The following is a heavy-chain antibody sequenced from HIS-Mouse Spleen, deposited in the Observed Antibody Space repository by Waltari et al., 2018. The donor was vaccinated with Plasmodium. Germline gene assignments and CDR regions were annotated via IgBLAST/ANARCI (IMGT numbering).Heavy chain of an antibody. CDR3: ARDLAAAGHFDY. Sequence: QVQLVQSGAEVKKPGASVKVSCKASGYTFTSYGISWVRQAPGQGLEWMGWVSAYNGNTNYAQKLQGRVTMTRDTSISTAYMELSRLRSDDTAVYYCARDLAAAGHFDYWGQGTLVTVSS. CDR1: GYTFTSYG. D-gene: IGHD6-13*01. V-gene: IGHV1-18*01. CDR2: VSAYNGNT. J-gene: IGHJ4*02.